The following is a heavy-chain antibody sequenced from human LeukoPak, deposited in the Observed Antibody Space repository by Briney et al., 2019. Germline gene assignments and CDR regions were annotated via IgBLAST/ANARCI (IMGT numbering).Heavy chain of an antibody. Sequence: SETLSLTCTVSGGSISSYYWSWIRQPPGKGLEWIGYIYYSGSTNYNPSLKSRVTISVDTSNNQFSLKLSSVTAADTAVYYCAREEVVVAAMFDPWGQGTLVTVSS. J-gene: IGHJ5*02. CDR3: AREEVVVAAMFDP. CDR2: IYYSGST. CDR1: GGSISSYY. V-gene: IGHV4-59*12. D-gene: IGHD2-15*01.